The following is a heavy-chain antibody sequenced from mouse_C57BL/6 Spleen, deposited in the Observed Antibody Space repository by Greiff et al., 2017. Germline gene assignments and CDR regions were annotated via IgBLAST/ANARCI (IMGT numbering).Heavy chain of an antibody. D-gene: IGHD2-4*01. CDR2: IDPEDGDT. J-gene: IGHJ4*01. Sequence: EVQLQQSGAELVRPGASVKLSCTASGFDIKDYYMHWVKQRPEQGLEWIGRIDPEDGDTEYAPKFQGKATMTADTSSNTAYLQLSSLTSEDTAVYYCTIYYDYDGYYAMDYWGQGTSVTVSS. CDR1: GFDIKDYY. CDR3: TIYYDYDGYYAMDY. V-gene: IGHV14-1*01.